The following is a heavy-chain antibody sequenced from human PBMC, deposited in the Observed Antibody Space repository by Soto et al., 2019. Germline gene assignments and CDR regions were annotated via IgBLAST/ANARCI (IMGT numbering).Heavy chain of an antibody. D-gene: IGHD3-3*01. Sequence: PSETLSLTCAVSGGSISSNNWWSWVRQPPGKGLEWIGEIYHSGSTNYNPSLKSRVTISVDKSKNQFSLKLSSVTAADTAIYYCVRSVILSGGSYKGLIRLHYFDTWGPGTLVT. CDR2: IYHSGST. CDR1: GGSISSNNW. J-gene: IGHJ4*02. CDR3: VRSVILSGGSYKGLIRLHYFDT. V-gene: IGHV4-4*02.